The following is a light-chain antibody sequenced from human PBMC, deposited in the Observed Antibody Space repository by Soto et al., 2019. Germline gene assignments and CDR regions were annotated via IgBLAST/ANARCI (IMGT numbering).Light chain of an antibody. CDR1: SGDVGTYDY. J-gene: IGLJ2*01. V-gene: IGLV2-14*03. CDR2: DVS. Sequence: QSALTQPASVSGSLGQSITISCTGTSGDVGTYDYVSWYQQHPGKAPKLMIFDVSSRPSGISTRFSGSKSGNTASLTISGLQAEYEADYYCNSYLANPVAFGGGTKLTVL. CDR3: NSYLANPVA.